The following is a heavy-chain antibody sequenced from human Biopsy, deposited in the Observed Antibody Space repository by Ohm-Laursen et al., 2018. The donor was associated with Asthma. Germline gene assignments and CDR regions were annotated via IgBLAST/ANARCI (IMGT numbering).Heavy chain of an antibody. CDR2: ISFDGTNR. CDR3: AKEVFPGWELRRGPDS. D-gene: IGHD1-26*01. CDR1: GFTFSNYG. Sequence: SLRLSCAASGFTFSNYGMHWVRQAPGKGLDWVAVISFDGTNRNYTDSVKGRFTISRDDSRNTLHLEMNSLRAEDTAVYFCAKEVFPGWELRRGPDSWGQGTLVTVSS. J-gene: IGHJ4*02. V-gene: IGHV3-30*18.